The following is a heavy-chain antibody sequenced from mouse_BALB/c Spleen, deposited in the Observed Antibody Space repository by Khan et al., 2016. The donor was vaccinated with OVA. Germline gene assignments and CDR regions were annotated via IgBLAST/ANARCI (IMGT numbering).Heavy chain of an antibody. CDR3: ARDYWFVY. J-gene: IGHJ3*01. CDR2: ISTGDTT. V-gene: IGHV5-6-5*01. Sequence: VMLVESGGGLVKPGGSLKVSCAASGFTFSNYAMSWVRQTPEKRLEWVASISTGDTTYYPDSVKGRFTISRDNARNILYLQMSSLRSDDTAMYYCARDYWFVYWGQGTLVTVSA. CDR1: GFTFSNYA.